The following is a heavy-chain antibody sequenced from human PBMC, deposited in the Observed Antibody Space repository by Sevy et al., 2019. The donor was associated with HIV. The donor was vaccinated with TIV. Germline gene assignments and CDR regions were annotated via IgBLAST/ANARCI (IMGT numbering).Heavy chain of an antibody. D-gene: IGHD3-3*01. Sequence: WGSLRLSCAASGFIFNDYNMSWVRQAPGKGLEWVSFIFSSSSWIYYADSVKGRFTISRDNTKNSLYLQMNSLRAEDTAVYYCTRDKTILEGRYGMDVWGQGTTVTVSS. V-gene: IGHV3-21*01. CDR2: IFSSSSWI. CDR3: TRDKTILEGRYGMDV. CDR1: GFIFNDYN. J-gene: IGHJ6*02.